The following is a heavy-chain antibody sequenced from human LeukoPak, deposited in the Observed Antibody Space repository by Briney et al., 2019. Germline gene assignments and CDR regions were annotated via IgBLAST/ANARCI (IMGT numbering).Heavy chain of an antibody. CDR1: GFTFSSYG. D-gene: IGHD3-10*01. CDR3: ARTLNRGVIMKD. J-gene: IGHJ4*02. Sequence: GGSLRLSCAGSGFTFSSYGIHWVRQAPGKGLEWVAFIRYDGNNKYYADSVKGRFTISRDNSKNTLFLQMNSLRAEDTAVYYCARTLNRGVIMKDWGQGTLVTVSS. CDR2: IRYDGNNK. V-gene: IGHV3-30*02.